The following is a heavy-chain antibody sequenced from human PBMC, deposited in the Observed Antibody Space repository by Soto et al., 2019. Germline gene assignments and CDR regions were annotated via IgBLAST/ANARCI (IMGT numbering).Heavy chain of an antibody. CDR2: NYYSGIT. CDR1: GGSISSGGYY. J-gene: IGHJ6*01. D-gene: IGHD6-6*01. V-gene: IGHV4-31*03. Sequence: QVQLQESGPGLVKPSQTLSLTCTVSGGSISSGGYYWSWIRQHPGKGLEWIGYNYYSGITYYNPSLKSRVTISLDTSKNQFSRKLSSVTAVDTAVYYCARGSSIAGLYYGMDVWGKGPRSPSPQ. CDR3: ARGSSIAGLYYGMDV.